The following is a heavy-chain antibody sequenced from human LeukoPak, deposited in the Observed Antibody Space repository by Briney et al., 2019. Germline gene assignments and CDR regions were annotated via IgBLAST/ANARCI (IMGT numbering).Heavy chain of an antibody. Sequence: SETLSLTCTVSGGSISSSSYYWGWIRQPPGKGLEWIGSIYYGGITYYNPSLKSRVTISVDTSKNQFSLKLSSVTAADTAVHYCARSHVYGDYPELWGQGTLVTVSS. CDR3: ARSHVYGDYPEL. CDR2: IYYGGIT. J-gene: IGHJ4*02. D-gene: IGHD4-17*01. CDR1: GGSISSSSYY. V-gene: IGHV4-39*07.